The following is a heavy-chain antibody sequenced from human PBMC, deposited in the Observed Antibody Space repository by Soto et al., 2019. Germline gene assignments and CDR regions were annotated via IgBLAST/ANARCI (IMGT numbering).Heavy chain of an antibody. CDR1: GFTFNSSA. CDR2: TSGGAGST. Sequence: EVQLLEAGGGLVQPGGSLRLSCAASGFTFNSSAMSWVRHAPGKGLVWVSTTSGGAGSTYYADSVKGRFTIARDNSKNTLYLQMNSLSADDTAFYYCAKGRYRIGWYDPDFDFWGLGTLVTVSS. CDR3: AKGRYRIGWYDPDFDF. J-gene: IGHJ4*02. V-gene: IGHV3-23*01. D-gene: IGHD6-19*01.